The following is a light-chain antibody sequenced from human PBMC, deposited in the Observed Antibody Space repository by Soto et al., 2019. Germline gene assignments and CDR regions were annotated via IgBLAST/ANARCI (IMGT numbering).Light chain of an antibody. CDR2: FAR. CDR1: QTVXTY. CDR3: QQSYTTTST. Sequence: IQLTQSAFSLSEPVRDSVTITCLARQTVXTYLSWDEQKPGKAPELLXAFARNLQRGGPSRFSGSGSVTDFPLTISSLHPEYSANYYCQQSYTTTSTFGQGTRLEIK. J-gene: IGKJ5*01. V-gene: IGKV1-39*01.